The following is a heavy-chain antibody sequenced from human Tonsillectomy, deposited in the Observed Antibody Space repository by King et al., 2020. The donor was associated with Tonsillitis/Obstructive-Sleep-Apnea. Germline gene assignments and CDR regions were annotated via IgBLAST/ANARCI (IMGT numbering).Heavy chain of an antibody. CDR2: IYYSGST. V-gene: IGHV4-59*08. CDR3: ARHGYSSSWSHFDY. CDR1: GGSISSYY. D-gene: IGHD6-13*01. Sequence: QLQESGPGLVKPSETLSLTCTVSGGSISSYYWSWIRQPPGKGLEWIGYIYYSGSTNYNPSLKSRVTISVDPSKNQFSLKLSSVTAADTAVYYCARHGYSSSWSHFDYWGQGTLVTVSS. J-gene: IGHJ4*02.